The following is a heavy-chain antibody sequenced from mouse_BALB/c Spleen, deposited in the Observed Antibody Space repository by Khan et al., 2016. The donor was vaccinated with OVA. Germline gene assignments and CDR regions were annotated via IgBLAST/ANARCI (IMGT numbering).Heavy chain of an antibody. V-gene: IGHV14-3*02. Sequence: VQLQQSGAELVKPGASVKLSCTASGFNIKDTYMHWVKQRPEQGLEWIGRIDPANGNTKYDPKFQGKATITAGTSSNTAYLQLSSLTSEDTAVYYCARRGNHWYFDVWGAGTTVTVSS. J-gene: IGHJ1*01. CDR2: IDPANGNT. CDR3: ARRGNHWYFDV. D-gene: IGHD2-1*01. CDR1: GFNIKDTY.